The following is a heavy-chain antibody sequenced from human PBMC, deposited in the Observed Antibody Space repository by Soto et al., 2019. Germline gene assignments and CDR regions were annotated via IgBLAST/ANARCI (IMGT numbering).Heavy chain of an antibody. CDR2: MSYDGSNK. Sequence: QVQLVESGGGVVQPGRSLRLSCAASGFTFTNYPMHWVRQAPGKGLEWVAVMSYDGSNKYYADSVKGRFTMSRDTSKNTLYLQMNSLRAEGTAGYYCARGDYGDYGAFQHWGQGTLVNVSS. CDR3: ARGDYGDYGAFQH. CDR1: GFTFTNYP. V-gene: IGHV3-30-3*01. D-gene: IGHD4-17*01. J-gene: IGHJ1*01.